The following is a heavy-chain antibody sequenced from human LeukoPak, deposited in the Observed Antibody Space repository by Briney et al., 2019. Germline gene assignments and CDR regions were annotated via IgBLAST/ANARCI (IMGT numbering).Heavy chain of an antibody. CDR3: ARPGYSGSYYDFDY. V-gene: IGHV5-51*01. CDR1: GYDFTTYW. J-gene: IGHJ4*02. CDR2: IYPGDSDT. Sequence: GEYLKISCKGSGYDFTTYWIGWVRQMPGKGLEWMGIIYPGDSDTRYSPSLQGQVTISADKSISTAYLQWSSLKASDTAMYYCARPGYSGSYYDFDYWGQGNLVTVSS. D-gene: IGHD1-26*01.